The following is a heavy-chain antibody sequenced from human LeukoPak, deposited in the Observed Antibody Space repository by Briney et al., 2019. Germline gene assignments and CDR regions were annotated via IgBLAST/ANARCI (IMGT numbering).Heavy chain of an antibody. CDR2: IYYSGST. CDR3: ARYRRYYYGSGSYDLGMDV. D-gene: IGHD3-10*01. Sequence: PSETLSLTCTVSGGSISSGDYYWSWIRQPPGKGLEWIGYIYYSGSTFYNPSLKSRVTISVDTSKNQFSLKLSSVTAADTAVYYCARYRRYYYGSGSYDLGMDVWGQGTTVTVSS. V-gene: IGHV4-30-4*01. CDR1: GGSISSGDYY. J-gene: IGHJ6*02.